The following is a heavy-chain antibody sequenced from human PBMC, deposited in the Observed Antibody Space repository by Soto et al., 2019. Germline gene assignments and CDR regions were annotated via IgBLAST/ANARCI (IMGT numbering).Heavy chain of an antibody. J-gene: IGHJ6*02. CDR1: GGSFTYT. V-gene: IGHV1-69*13. D-gene: IGHD5-18*01. CDR2: IIPIFGTA. Sequence: SVKVSSKASGGSFTYTLSWVRQAPGQGLEWMGGIIPIFGTANYAQKFQGRVTITADESTKTAYMELSTLRSEDTAVYYCARLHSHGTYGMDVWGQGTTVTV. CDR3: ARLHSHGTYGMDV.